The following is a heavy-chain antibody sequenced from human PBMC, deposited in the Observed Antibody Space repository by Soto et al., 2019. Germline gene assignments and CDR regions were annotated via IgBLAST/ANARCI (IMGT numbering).Heavy chain of an antibody. CDR3: AKDKTGGFSSGWFHYSYGMDV. V-gene: IGHV1-2*02. D-gene: IGHD6-19*01. Sequence: GASVKVSCKASGYTFTGYYMHWVRQAPGQGLEWMGWINPNSGGTNYAQKFQGRVTMTRDTSISTAYMELSRLRSDDTAIYYCAKDKTGGFSSGWFHYSYGMDVWGQGTTVTVSS. CDR2: INPNSGGT. J-gene: IGHJ6*02. CDR1: GYTFTGYY.